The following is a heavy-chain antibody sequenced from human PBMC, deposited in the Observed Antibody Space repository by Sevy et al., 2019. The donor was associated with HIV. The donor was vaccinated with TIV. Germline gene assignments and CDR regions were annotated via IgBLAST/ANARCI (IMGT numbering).Heavy chain of an antibody. D-gene: IGHD6-13*01. J-gene: IGHJ4*02. V-gene: IGHV4-4*07. Sequence: LSLTCTVSGGSISSYYWSWIRQPAGKGLEWIGRIYTSGSTNYNPSLKSRVTMSVDTSKNQFSLKLSSVTAADTAVYYCARDRGIAAAGYFDYWVQGTLVTVSS. CDR1: GGSISSYY. CDR2: IYTSGST. CDR3: ARDRGIAAAGYFDY.